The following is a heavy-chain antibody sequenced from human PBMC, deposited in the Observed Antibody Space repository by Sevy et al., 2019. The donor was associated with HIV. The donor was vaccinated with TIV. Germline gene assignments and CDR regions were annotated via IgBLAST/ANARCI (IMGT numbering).Heavy chain of an antibody. CDR3: AKGGDVWVTTQNNY. D-gene: IGHD3-16*01. Sequence: GGSLRLSCAASGFIFDNYAMTWVRQAPGKGLEWVSGITASGGTRNYADSVKGRFTISRDNPKNTLYVQMNSLRAEDTALYYCAKGGDVWVTTQNNYWGLGTLVTVSS. CDR2: ITASGGTR. J-gene: IGHJ4*02. V-gene: IGHV3-23*01. CDR1: GFIFDNYA.